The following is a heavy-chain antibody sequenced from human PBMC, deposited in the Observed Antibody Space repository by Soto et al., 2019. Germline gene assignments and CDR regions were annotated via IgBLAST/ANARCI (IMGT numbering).Heavy chain of an antibody. D-gene: IGHD5-18*01. CDR3: AKDIEDTAMVWFNPTKVYYYGMDG. Sequence: GGSLRLSCAASGFTFSSYAMSWVRQAPGKGLEWVSAISGSGGSTYYADSVKGRFTISRDNSKNTLYLQMNSLRAEDTAVYYCAKDIEDTAMVWFNPTKVYYYGMDGWGQGTTVTVSS. CDR2: ISGSGGST. J-gene: IGHJ6*02. CDR1: GFTFSSYA. V-gene: IGHV3-23*01.